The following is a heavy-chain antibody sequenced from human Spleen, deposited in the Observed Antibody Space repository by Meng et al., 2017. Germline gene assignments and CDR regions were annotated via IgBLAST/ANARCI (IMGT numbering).Heavy chain of an antibody. Sequence: EVQLVESGGGLVRPGGSLRLSCAASGFTFSGHWMHWVRQAPGKGLVWVSRINTDGSTTTYADSVKGRFSISRDNAKNTLYLQMNSLRAEDTAVYYCTNDRLNHWGQGTLVTVSS. D-gene: IGHD1-1*01. CDR1: GFTFSGHW. V-gene: IGHV3-74*01. J-gene: IGHJ1*01. CDR2: INTDGSTT. CDR3: TNDRLNH.